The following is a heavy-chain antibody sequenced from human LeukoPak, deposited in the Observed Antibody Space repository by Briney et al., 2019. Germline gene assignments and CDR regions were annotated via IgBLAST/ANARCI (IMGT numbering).Heavy chain of an antibody. CDR3: ARHVVGYSYGNYFDY. J-gene: IGHJ4*02. D-gene: IGHD5-18*01. CDR1: GGSLSSSSYY. CDR2: IYYSGST. Sequence: SETLSLTCTVSGGSLSSSSYYWGWLRQPPGTGLEWIGSIYYSGSTNYNPSLKSRVTISVDTSKNQFSLKLSSVTAADTAVYYCARHVVGYSYGNYFDYWGQGTLVTVSS. V-gene: IGHV4-39*01.